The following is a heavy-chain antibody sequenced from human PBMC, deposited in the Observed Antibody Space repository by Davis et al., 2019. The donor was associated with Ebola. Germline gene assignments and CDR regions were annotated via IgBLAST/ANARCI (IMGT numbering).Heavy chain of an antibody. V-gene: IGHV3-30-3*01. D-gene: IGHD6-6*01. Sequence: GESLKISCAASGFTFSSYTMHWVRQAPGKGLEWVAVISYDGSNKYYADSVKGRFTISRDNSKNTLYLQMNSLRAEDTAVYYCARGLAARRYYYGMDVWGQGTTVTVSS. J-gene: IGHJ6*02. CDR3: ARGLAARRYYYGMDV. CDR1: GFTFSSYT. CDR2: ISYDGSNK.